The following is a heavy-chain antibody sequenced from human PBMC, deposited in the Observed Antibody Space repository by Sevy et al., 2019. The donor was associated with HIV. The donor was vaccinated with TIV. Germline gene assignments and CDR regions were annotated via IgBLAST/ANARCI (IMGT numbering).Heavy chain of an antibody. CDR2: ISSSGSSI. CDR3: TRNGGAFDNGFDP. CDR1: GFTFSSYD. Sequence: GGCLRLSCTASGFTFSSYDMNWVRQAPGKGPEWVSKISSSGSSIYYADSVKGRFTISRDNAKNSLNLQMNSLRAEDTAVYYCTRNGGAFDNGFDPWGQGTLVTVSS. D-gene: IGHD2-8*01. J-gene: IGHJ5*02. V-gene: IGHV3-48*03.